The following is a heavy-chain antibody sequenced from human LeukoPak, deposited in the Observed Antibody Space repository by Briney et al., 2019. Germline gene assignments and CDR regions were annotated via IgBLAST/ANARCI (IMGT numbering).Heavy chain of an antibody. CDR2: INAESKTI. CDR3: ATDIVVVPGAIGFDY. D-gene: IGHD2-2*02. J-gene: IGHJ4*02. Sequence: GGSLRLSCEASGFTFSDFSMNWVRQAPGKGLEDIAYINAESKTIWHADSVKGRFTISRDNAKNSLYLQMNSLRVEDTAVYYCATDIVVVPGAIGFDYWGQGILVTVSS. CDR1: GFTFSDFS. V-gene: IGHV3-48*01.